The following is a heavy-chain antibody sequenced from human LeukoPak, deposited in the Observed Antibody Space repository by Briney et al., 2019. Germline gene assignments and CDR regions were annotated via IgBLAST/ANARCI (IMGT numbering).Heavy chain of an antibody. V-gene: IGHV4-61*02. J-gene: IGHJ6*03. CDR2: IYTSGST. CDR3: AGIAVANTGNYYYYYYMDV. D-gene: IGHD6-19*01. Sequence: PSETLSLTCTVSGGSISSGSYYWSWIRQPAGKGLEWIGRIYTSGSTNYNPSLKSRVTISVDTSKNQFSLKLSSVPAADTAVYYCAGIAVANTGNYYYYYYMDVWGKGTTVTISS. CDR1: GGSISSGSYY.